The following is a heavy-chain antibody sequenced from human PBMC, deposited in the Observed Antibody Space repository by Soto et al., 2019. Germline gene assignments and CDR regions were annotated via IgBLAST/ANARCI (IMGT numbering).Heavy chain of an antibody. CDR1: GFDFNTYG. V-gene: IGHV3-30*18. J-gene: IGHJ5*01. CDR2: ISFDGGSQ. Sequence: VVSLRLSCAACGFDFNTYGLHWVRQAPGKGLEWVAAISFDGGSQYYADSVKGRFTISRDKSNSTLYLQMNSLGAEDTATYFCAKYSRATAAGSGEWFEPWGPGTLLAASS. D-gene: IGHD6-13*01. CDR3: AKYSRATAAGSGEWFEP.